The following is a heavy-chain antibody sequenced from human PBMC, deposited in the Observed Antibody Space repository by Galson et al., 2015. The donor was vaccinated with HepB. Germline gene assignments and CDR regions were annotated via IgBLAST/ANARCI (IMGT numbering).Heavy chain of an antibody. J-gene: IGHJ4*02. Sequence: SLRLSCAATGFIFDDYDVSWVRQVPGKGLEWVSGINWNGGDTDYADSVKGRFTISRDNAENSLYLQVNSLRAEDTALYYCARDETTMARGVIHKWYSGYWGQGILVTVSS. V-gene: IGHV3-20*04. D-gene: IGHD3-10*01. CDR2: INWNGGDT. CDR3: ARDETTMARGVIHKWYSGY. CDR1: GFIFDDYD.